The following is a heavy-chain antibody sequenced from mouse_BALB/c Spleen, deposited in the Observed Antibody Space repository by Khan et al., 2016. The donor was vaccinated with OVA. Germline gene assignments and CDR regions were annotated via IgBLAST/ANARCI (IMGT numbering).Heavy chain of an antibody. J-gene: IGHJ4*01. CDR1: GYIFTNYG. Sequence: QIQLVQSGPELKKPGETVKISCKASGYIFTNYGMNWVKQSPGKALKWMGWINTYTGEPTYADDFKGRFAFSLETSAITAYLQINNLKNEDTATYFCARPPYFSYTLDYWGQGTSVTVSS. V-gene: IGHV9-3-1*01. CDR3: ARPPYFSYTLDY. CDR2: INTYTGEP. D-gene: IGHD2-10*01.